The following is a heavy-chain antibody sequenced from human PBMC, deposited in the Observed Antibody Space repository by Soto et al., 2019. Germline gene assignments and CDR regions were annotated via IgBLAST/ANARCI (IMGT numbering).Heavy chain of an antibody. J-gene: IGHJ5*02. D-gene: IGHD6-19*01. CDR1: GYTFTSYA. CDR2: INAGNGNT. V-gene: IGHV1-3*01. CDR3: ARGVEYSSGWYPRWFDP. Sequence: QVQLVQSGAEVKKPGASVKVSCKASGYTFTSYAMHWVRQAPGQRLEWMGWINAGNGNTKYSQKFQGRVTITRDTSASPAYMELSSLRSEDTAVYYCARGVEYSSGWYPRWFDPWGQGTLVTVSS.